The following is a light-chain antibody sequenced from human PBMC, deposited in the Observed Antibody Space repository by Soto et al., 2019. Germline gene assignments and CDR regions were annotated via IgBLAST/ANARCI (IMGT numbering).Light chain of an antibody. V-gene: IGLV2-14*01. CDR3: SSYTSSSTLEVV. CDR1: SSDVGGYNY. J-gene: IGLJ2*01. Sequence: QSALTQPASVSASPGQSITISCTGTSSDVGGYNYVSWYQQHPGKAPKLMIYDVSNRPSGVSNRFSGSKSGNTASLTISGLQAEDEADYYCSSYTSSSTLEVVFGGGTKLTVL. CDR2: DVS.